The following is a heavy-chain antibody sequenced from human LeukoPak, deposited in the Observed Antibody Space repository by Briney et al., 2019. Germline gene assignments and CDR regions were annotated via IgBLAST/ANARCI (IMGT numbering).Heavy chain of an antibody. Sequence: ASVKVSCKASGYSFSGFFIHWVRQAPGQGPEWMGRINPNNRDTIYAQKFQGRVTMTRDTSISTAYMELSRLRSDDTAVYYCARVSMVVAGLLDYWGQGTLLTVSS. CDR1: GYSFSGFF. CDR3: ARVSMVVAGLLDY. J-gene: IGHJ4*02. V-gene: IGHV1-2*06. D-gene: IGHD6-19*01. CDR2: INPNNRDT.